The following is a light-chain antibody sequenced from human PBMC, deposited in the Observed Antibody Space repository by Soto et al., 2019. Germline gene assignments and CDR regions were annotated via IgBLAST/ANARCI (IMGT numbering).Light chain of an antibody. CDR2: GAF. CDR1: QSVSSN. Sequence: EIVLTQSPGTLSVSPGERATLSCRASQSVSSNLAWYQQKPGQAPRLLIYGAFKRATGIPDRFSGSGSGTDFTLTISRLEPEDFAVYYCQQYGSSPITFGQGTRLEIK. CDR3: QQYGSSPIT. J-gene: IGKJ5*01. V-gene: IGKV3-20*01.